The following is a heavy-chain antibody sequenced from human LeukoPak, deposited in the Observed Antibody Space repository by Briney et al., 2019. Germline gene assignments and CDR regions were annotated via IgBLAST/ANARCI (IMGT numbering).Heavy chain of an antibody. CDR2: VYYSGST. J-gene: IGHJ4*02. D-gene: IGHD3-22*01. Sequence: SETLSLTCTVSGGSISSSSFYWDWIRQPPGKRLEWIGSVYYSGSTYYNPSLKSRLTISVDTSKNQFSLKLSSVTAADTAVYYCARHADGSAFLVPFDYWGQGSLVTVSS. V-gene: IGHV4-39*01. CDR1: GGSISSSSFY. CDR3: ARHADGSAFLVPFDY.